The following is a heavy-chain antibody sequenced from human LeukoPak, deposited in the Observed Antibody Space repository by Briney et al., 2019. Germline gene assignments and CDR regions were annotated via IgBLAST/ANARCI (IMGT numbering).Heavy chain of an antibody. CDR3: ARDHSTGYCSGGSCYSGGY. CDR2: ISSSGSTI. Sequence: GGSLRLSCAASGFTFSDYYMSWIRQAPGKGLEWVSYISSSGSTIYYADSVKGRFTISRDNAKNSLYLQMNSLRAEDTAVHYCARDHSTGYCSGGSCYSGGYWGQGTLVTVSS. J-gene: IGHJ4*02. V-gene: IGHV3-11*01. D-gene: IGHD2-15*01. CDR1: GFTFSDYY.